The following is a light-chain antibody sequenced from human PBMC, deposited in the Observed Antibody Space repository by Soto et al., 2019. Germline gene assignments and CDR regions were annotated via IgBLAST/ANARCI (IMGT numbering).Light chain of an antibody. CDR1: SNDIGSYDY. J-gene: IGLJ2*01. CDR3: SSYTSSSTVV. Sequence: QSALTQPPSVSGSPGQSITISCTGNSNDIGSYDYVSWYQQHPGKAPRLLIHGVRNRPSGISSRFSGSKSGNTASLTISGLQAEDEADYYCSSYTSSSTVVFGGGTKLTVL. V-gene: IGLV2-14*01. CDR2: GVR.